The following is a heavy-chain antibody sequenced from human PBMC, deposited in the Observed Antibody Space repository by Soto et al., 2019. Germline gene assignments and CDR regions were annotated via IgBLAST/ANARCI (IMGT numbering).Heavy chain of an antibody. J-gene: IGHJ5*02. V-gene: IGHV3-9*01. Sequence: EVQLVESGGGLVQPGRSLRLSCAASGFNFNAYAMHWVRRAPGKGLEWVSGISWDSGSIGYVGSVQGRFTVSRDNAKESLFLQMNSLRGEDTAFYYGARGQDGSNWSWFDPWGQGTLVIVSS. CDR2: ISWDSGSI. CDR1: GFNFNAYA. CDR3: ARGQDGSNWSWFDP. D-gene: IGHD6-13*01.